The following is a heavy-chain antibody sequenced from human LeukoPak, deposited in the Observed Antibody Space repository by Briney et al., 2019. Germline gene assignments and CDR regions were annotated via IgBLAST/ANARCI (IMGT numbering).Heavy chain of an antibody. J-gene: IGHJ4*02. V-gene: IGHV3-72*01. D-gene: IGHD3-10*01. Sequence: GGSLRLSCAASGFSITDYYMDWVRQAPGKGLEWVGRTRNTAYSYTTEYAASVRGRFTISRDDSKNSLSLQMNSLKSEDTAVYYCARDSGEMGLDYWGQGTLVTASS. CDR3: ARDSGEMGLDY. CDR2: TRNTAYSYTT. CDR1: GFSITDYY.